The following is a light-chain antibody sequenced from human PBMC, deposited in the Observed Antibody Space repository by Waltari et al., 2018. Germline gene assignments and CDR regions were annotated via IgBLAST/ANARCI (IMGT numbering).Light chain of an antibody. Sequence: DIVMTQSPESLTVSLGERATIHCKSSHSLLYYSNNKNYISWYQQKPGQAPKLLIYWASTRDSGVPDRFSGSGSETDFTLTISSLQAEDVAVYHCHQYFAPPYTFGRGTKLEIK. J-gene: IGKJ2*01. CDR1: HSLLYYSNNKNY. CDR2: WAS. V-gene: IGKV4-1*01. CDR3: HQYFAPPYT.